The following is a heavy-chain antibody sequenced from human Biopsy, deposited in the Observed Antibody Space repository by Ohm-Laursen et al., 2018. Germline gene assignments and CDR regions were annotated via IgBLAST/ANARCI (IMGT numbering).Heavy chain of an antibody. V-gene: IGHV1-2*05. D-gene: IGHD5/OR15-5a*01. Sequence: GASVKVSCTSSGYAFLDFHIHWVRQVPGQGLEWIGHIHPHPGVTKYAQKFLDRITMTGDTSISTAYMDLSRLTSADTGIYYCARPSGGVSTIGFDPWGQGTLVIVSS. J-gene: IGHJ5*02. CDR2: IHPHPGVT. CDR3: ARPSGGVSTIGFDP. CDR1: GYAFLDFH.